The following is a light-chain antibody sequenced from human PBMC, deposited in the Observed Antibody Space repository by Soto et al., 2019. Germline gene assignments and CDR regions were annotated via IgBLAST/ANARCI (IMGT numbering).Light chain of an antibody. CDR1: SSDVGSYNL. CDR2: QGS. V-gene: IGLV2-23*01. CDR3: CSYAGSRTVV. J-gene: IGLJ2*01. Sequence: QSVLTQPASVSGSPGQSITISCTGTSSDVGSYNLVSWYQEHPGKAPKLMIYQGSKRPSGVSNRFSGSKSGNTASLTISGLRAEDEADYYFCSYAGSRTVVFGGGTKVTVL.